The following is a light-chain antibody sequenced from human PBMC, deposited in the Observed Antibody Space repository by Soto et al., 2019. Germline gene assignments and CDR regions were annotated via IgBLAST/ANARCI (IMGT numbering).Light chain of an antibody. V-gene: IGLV2-14*01. CDR3: SSYRGTSTLV. CDR1: SSDVGGYRF. CDR2: DVS. Sequence: QSALTQPASVSGSPGQSITISCTGTSSDVGGYRFVSWYQQHPGKAPKLMIYDVSNRPSGVSSRFSGSKSGNTASLTISGLQAEDEADYYCSSYRGTSTLVFGGGTQLTVL. J-gene: IGLJ2*01.